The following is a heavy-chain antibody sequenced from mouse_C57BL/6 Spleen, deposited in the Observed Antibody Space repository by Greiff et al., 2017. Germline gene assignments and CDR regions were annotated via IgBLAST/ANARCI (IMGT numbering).Heavy chain of an antibody. CDR1: GFSLTSYG. J-gene: IGHJ4*01. D-gene: IGHD2-1*01. Sequence: QVQLQQSGPGLVQPSQSLSITCTVSGFSLTSYGVHWVRQPPGKGLEWLGVIWSGGSTDYNAAFISRLSISKDNSKSQVFFKMNSLQADDTAIYYCAKNGNYYGNGYYAMDYWGQGTSVTVSS. CDR3: AKNGNYYGNGYYAMDY. V-gene: IGHV2-4*01. CDR2: IWSGGST.